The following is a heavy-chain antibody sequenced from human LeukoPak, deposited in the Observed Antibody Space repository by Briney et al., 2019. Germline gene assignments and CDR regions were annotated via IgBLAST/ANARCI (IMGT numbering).Heavy chain of an antibody. V-gene: IGHV1-24*01. J-gene: IGHJ4*02. CDR1: GYTLTESS. Sequence: GASVKVSCKVSGYTLTESSMHWVRQAPGKGLEWMGGFDPEDGETIFAQKFQGRVTMTEDTSTDTAYMELSSLRSEDTAVYYCARPRTGPQGGFHCGGDCYLDYWGQGTLVTVSS. CDR2: FDPEDGET. CDR3: ARPRTGPQGGFHCGGDCYLDY. D-gene: IGHD2-21*01.